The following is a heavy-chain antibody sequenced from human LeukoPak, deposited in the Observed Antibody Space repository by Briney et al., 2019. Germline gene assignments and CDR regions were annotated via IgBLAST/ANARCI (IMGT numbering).Heavy chain of an antibody. V-gene: IGHV3-21*01. CDR3: ARDMGYCSSTSCYFGHDY. Sequence: NPGGSLRLSCAASGFTFSSYSMNWVRQAPGKGLEWVSSISSSSSYIYYADSVKGRFTISRDNAKNSLYLQMNSLRAEDTAVYYCARDMGYCSSTSCYFGHDYWGQGTLVTVSS. CDR1: GFTFSSYS. D-gene: IGHD2-2*01. J-gene: IGHJ4*02. CDR2: ISSSSSYI.